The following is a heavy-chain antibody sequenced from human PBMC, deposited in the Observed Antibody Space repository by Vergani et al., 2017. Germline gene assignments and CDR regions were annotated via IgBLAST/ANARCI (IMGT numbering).Heavy chain of an antibody. CDR2: IYPGDSDT. V-gene: IGHV5-51*01. D-gene: IGHD1-14*01. J-gene: IGHJ3*02. Sequence: EVQLVQSGAEVKKPGESLKISCKGSGYSFTSYWIGWVRQMPGKGLEWMGIIYPGDSDTRYSPSFQGQVTSSDDKSISTAYLEGRSPKAADTPMYYCARQPAGGAFDIWGQGTMVTVSS. CDR1: GYSFTSYW. CDR3: ARQPAGGAFDI.